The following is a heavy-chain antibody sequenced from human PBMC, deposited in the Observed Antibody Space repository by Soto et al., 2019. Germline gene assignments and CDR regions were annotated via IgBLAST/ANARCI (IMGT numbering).Heavy chain of an antibody. Sequence: SETLSLTCTVSGGSISSYYWSWIRQPPGKGLDWFGYIYYSGSTNYNPSLKSRVTISVDTSKNQFSLKLSSVTAADTAVYYCARDLGRAVAGYYYGMDVWGQGTTVTVSS. CDR3: ARDLGRAVAGYYYGMDV. D-gene: IGHD6-19*01. CDR2: IYYSGST. CDR1: GGSISSYY. V-gene: IGHV4-59*01. J-gene: IGHJ6*02.